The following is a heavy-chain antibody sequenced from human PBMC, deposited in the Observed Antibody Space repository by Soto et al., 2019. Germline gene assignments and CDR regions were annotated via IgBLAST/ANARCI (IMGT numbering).Heavy chain of an antibody. CDR1: GFTCSHYY. V-gene: IGHV3-11*01. J-gene: IGHJ6*02. CDR2: ISSSGSTI. Sequence: GYLRLSCAASGFTCSHYYMSWILQAPGKGLEWVSYISSSGSTIYYADSVKGRFTISRDNAKNSLYLQMNSLRAEDTAVYYCARDYCRIQLCPHYFYGMAVSGQGTTVTLSS. D-gene: IGHD5-18*01. CDR3: ARDYCRIQLCPHYFYGMAV.